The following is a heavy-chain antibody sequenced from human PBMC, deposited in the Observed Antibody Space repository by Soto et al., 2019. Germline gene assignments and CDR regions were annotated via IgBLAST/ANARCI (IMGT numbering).Heavy chain of an antibody. V-gene: IGHV4-34*01. CDR3: ARAMTTVTTSAAPSPFDY. CDR2: INHSGST. CDR1: GGSFSGYY. Sequence: SETLSLTCAVYGGSFSGYYWSWIRQPPGKGLEWIGEINHSGSTNYNPSLKSRVTISVDTSKNQFSLKLSSVTAADTAVYYCARAMTTVTTSAAPSPFDYWGQGTLVTVSS. D-gene: IGHD4-17*01. J-gene: IGHJ4*02.